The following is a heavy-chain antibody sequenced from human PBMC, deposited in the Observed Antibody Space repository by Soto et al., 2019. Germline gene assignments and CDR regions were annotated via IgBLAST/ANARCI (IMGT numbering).Heavy chain of an antibody. CDR2: IISIFGTA. CDR3: ARGRFGWYNPFEI. J-gene: IGHJ3*02. CDR1: GGTFSSYA. Sequence: SVKVCCNASGGTFSSYAISWVRQAPGKGLEWMGGIISIFGTANYAQKFQGRVTITAYESTSTAYMDLCSLRADDRAVYYCARGRFGWYNPFEICGQVTMFTVS. D-gene: IGHD6-19*01. V-gene: IGHV1-69*13.